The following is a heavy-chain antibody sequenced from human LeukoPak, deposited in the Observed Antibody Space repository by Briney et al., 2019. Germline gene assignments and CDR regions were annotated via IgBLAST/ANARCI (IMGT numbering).Heavy chain of an antibody. D-gene: IGHD2-2*01. CDR1: GGTFSSYA. CDR2: IIPIFGTA. Sequence: SVKVSCKASGGTFSSYAISWVRQAPGQGLEWMGGIIPIFGTANYAQKFQGRVTITADESTSTAYMELSSLRSEDTAVYYCARFRWCTSCFAFDIWGQGTMVTVSS. CDR3: ARFRWCTSCFAFDI. V-gene: IGHV1-69*01. J-gene: IGHJ3*02.